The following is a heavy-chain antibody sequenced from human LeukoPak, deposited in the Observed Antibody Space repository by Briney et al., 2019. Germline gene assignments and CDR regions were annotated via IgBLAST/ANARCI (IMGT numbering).Heavy chain of an antibody. CDR1: GFTFSSYS. CDR2: ISSSSSTI. Sequence: GGSLRLSCAASGFTFSSYSMNWVRQAPGKGLEWVSYISSSSSTIYYADSVKGRFTISRDNAKNSLYLQMNSLRAEDTAVYYCARVQSRSPGWFDPWGQGTLVTVSS. J-gene: IGHJ5*02. V-gene: IGHV3-48*01. CDR3: ARVQSRSPGWFDP.